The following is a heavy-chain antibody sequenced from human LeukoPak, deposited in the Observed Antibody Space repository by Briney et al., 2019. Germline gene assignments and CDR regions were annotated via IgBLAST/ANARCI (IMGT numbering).Heavy chain of an antibody. CDR1: GFTFSNYW. J-gene: IGHJ4*02. CDR2: IKQDGSEK. D-gene: IGHD5-12*01. Sequence: GGSLRLSCVASGFTFSNYWMTWVRQAPGKGPEWVANIKQDGSEKYYVDSVKGRFTISRDNAKNSLYLQMNSLRAEDTAVYYCARIGEGYELDYWGQGTLVTVSS. CDR3: ARIGEGYELDY. V-gene: IGHV3-7*03.